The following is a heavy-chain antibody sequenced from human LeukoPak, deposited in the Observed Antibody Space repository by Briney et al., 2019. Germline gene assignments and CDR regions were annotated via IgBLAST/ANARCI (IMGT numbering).Heavy chain of an antibody. Sequence: ASVKVSCKASGYTFTSYGISWVRQAPGQGLEWMGWISAYSGNTNYAQKLQGRVTMTTDTSTSTAYMELRSLRSDDTAVYYCARDSRYSGYDQNFDYWGQGTLVTVSS. V-gene: IGHV1-18*01. D-gene: IGHD5-12*01. J-gene: IGHJ4*02. CDR3: ARDSRYSGYDQNFDY. CDR2: ISAYSGNT. CDR1: GYTFTSYG.